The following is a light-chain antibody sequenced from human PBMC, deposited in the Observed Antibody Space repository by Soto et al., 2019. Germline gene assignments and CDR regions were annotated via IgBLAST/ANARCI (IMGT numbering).Light chain of an antibody. J-gene: IGKJ2*01. CDR1: QSVSSY. Sequence: EIVLTQSPATLSLSPGERATLSCRASQSVSSYLAWYQQKPGQAPRLLIYDASNRATGIPARFSGSGSGTDFALSINILEAEDFAAYYCHQRCNWPRGAFGQSTKMEIK. CDR2: DAS. V-gene: IGKV3-11*01. CDR3: HQRCNWPRGA.